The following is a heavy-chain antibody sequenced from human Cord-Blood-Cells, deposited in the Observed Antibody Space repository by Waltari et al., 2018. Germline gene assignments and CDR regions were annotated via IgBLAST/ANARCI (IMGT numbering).Heavy chain of an antibody. CDR2: ISYDVSNK. D-gene: IGHD3-10*01. J-gene: IGHJ4*02. CDR3: AKDWHYGSGSYYDY. V-gene: IGHV3-30*18. CDR1: GFTFSSYG. Sequence: QVQLVESGGGVVQPGRSLRLSCAASGFTFSSYGMHWVRQAPGQGLELVAVISYDVSNKYYADSVKGRFTISRDNSKNTLYLQMNSLRAEDTAVYYCAKDWHYGSGSYYDYWGQGTLVTVSS.